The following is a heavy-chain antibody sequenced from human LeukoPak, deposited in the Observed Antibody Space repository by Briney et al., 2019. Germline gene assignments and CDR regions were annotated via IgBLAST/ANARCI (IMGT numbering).Heavy chain of an antibody. CDR1: GYTFTSYD. J-gene: IGHJ4*02. V-gene: IGHV1-8*01. Sequence: GASVKVSCKASGYTFTSYDINWVRRATGQGLEWMGWMNPNSGNTGYAQKFQGRVTMTRNTSISTAYMELSSLRSEDTAVYYCAGPEPSGRTTDDYRLWGQGTLVTVSS. D-gene: IGHD3-10*01. CDR3: AGPEPSGRTTDDYRL. CDR2: MNPNSGNT.